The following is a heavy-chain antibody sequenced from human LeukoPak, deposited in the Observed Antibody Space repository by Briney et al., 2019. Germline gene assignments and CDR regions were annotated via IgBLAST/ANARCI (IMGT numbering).Heavy chain of an antibody. D-gene: IGHD3-10*01. J-gene: IGHJ5*01. Sequence: KTSQTLSLTCTVSGGSISSGNYYWSWIRQPAEKGLEWIGHIYASGSTKYNATLKSRVTMSVDTSKNQFSLKLSSVTAADTAVYHCARVKGWFGELGSWFDSWGQGTLVTVSS. CDR3: ARVKGWFGELGSWFDS. CDR1: GGSISSGNYY. CDR2: IYASGST. V-gene: IGHV4-61*09.